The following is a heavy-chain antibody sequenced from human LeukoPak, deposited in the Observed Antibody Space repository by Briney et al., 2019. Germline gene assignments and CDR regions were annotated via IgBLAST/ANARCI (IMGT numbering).Heavy chain of an antibody. CDR3: AKQAYDSPRTDFDY. D-gene: IGHD3-22*01. Sequence: PGGSLRLFCAASGLXFSRYAISWVRQAPGKGLEWVSGVSTSGGSTYYADSVKGRFTISRDNSKNTLHLQMNSLRAEDTAIYYCAKQAYDSPRTDFDYWGQGTLVTVSS. CDR1: GLXFSRYA. CDR2: VSTSGGST. V-gene: IGHV3-23*01. J-gene: IGHJ4*02.